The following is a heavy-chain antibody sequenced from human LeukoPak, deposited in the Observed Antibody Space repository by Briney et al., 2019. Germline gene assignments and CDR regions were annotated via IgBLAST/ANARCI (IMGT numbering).Heavy chain of an antibody. Sequence: SETLSLTCTVSGGSISSYYWSWIRQPAGKGLEWIGRIYTSGSTNYNPSLTRRGTMSVDTSKNQFSLTLSSVTAADTAVYYFSGESSWYNYAFDIWGDGTMVTVSS. CDR3: SGESSWYNYAFDI. V-gene: IGHV4-4*07. CDR1: GGSISSYY. D-gene: IGHD6-13*01. J-gene: IGHJ3*02. CDR2: IYTSGST.